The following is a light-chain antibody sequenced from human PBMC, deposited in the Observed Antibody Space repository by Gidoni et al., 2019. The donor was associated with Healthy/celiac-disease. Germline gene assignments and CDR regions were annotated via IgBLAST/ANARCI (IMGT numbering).Light chain of an antibody. CDR2: AAS. J-gene: IGKJ1*01. V-gene: IGKV1-8*01. Sequence: PSTISASTGDRVTITCRARQGISSYIAWYQQKPEKDPKLLIKAASTLRSGVPSRISGSGCGTNFTLTISCLQYEDFATYYCQQYYSYPRTFGRGTKVEIK. CDR1: QGISSY. CDR3: QQYYSYPRT.